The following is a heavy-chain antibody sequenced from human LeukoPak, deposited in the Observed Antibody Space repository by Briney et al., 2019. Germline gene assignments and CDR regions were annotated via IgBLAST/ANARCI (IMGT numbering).Heavy chain of an antibody. D-gene: IGHD3-9*01. V-gene: IGHV3-48*01. CDR1: GFTFSSHN. CDR2: ISTSSTIV. J-gene: IGHJ4*02. Sequence: PGGSLRLSCAASGFTFSSHNMNWVRQAPGKGLEWVSYISTSSTIVYYAESVKGRFTISRDNAKNTLYLQMNSLRAEDTAVYYCAKTRFPYDILTGFDYYFDYWGQGTLVTVSS. CDR3: AKTRFPYDILTGFDYYFDY.